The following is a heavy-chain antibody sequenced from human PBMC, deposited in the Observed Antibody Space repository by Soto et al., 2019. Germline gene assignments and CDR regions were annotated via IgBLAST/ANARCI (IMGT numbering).Heavy chain of an antibody. Sequence: EVQMVESGGGLVKPGGSLRLSCAVSGFSFRDAWMNWVRQAPGKGLEWVGRIKRRAAGGAIDYAAPVKGRFTISRDDSEDTLYLQINSLNTEDTAMYYCTTDGSFGGVVVAFHLWGQGTMLSVSS. J-gene: IGHJ3*01. D-gene: IGHD3-10*01. CDR3: TTDGSFGGVVVAFHL. CDR2: IKRRAAGGAI. V-gene: IGHV3-15*07. CDR1: GFSFRDAW.